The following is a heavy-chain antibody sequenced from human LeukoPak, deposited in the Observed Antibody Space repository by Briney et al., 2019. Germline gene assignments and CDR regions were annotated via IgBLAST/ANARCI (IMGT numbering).Heavy chain of an antibody. V-gene: IGHV3-64D*06. CDR1: GFTFSSYA. J-gene: IGHJ4*02. CDR3: VHGWLRSETYGRH. D-gene: IGHD3-10*01. CDR2: ISINAENT. Sequence: GGSLRLSCSASGFTFSSYAMHWGRQAPGKGLGYVSAISINAENTYYSDSVNSRFTISRDNSMSTLSLQMSSLRAEDTVLYYCVHGWLRSETYGRHWGQESLVTVSS.